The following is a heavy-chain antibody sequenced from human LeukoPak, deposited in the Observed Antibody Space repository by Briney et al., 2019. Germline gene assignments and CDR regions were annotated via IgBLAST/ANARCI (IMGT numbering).Heavy chain of an antibody. D-gene: IGHD1-26*01. Sequence: GSLRLSCTASGFTFGDYAMSWVRQAPGKGLEWVGFIRSKAYGGTTEYAASVKGRFTISRDDSKSIAYLQMNSLKTEDTAVNYCTRDGSGSYLSIDTIDYWGQGTLVTVSS. V-gene: IGHV3-49*04. J-gene: IGHJ4*02. CDR2: IRSKAYGGTT. CDR3: TRDGSGSYLSIDTIDY. CDR1: GFTFGDYA.